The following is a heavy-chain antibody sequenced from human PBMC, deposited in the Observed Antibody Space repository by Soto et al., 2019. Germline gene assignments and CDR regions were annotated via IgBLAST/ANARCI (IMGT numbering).Heavy chain of an antibody. CDR1: GFIFSSSA. Sequence: PGGSLRLSCSASGFIFSSSAMNWVRQAPGKGLEWVSAISGSGGSIYYADSVKGRFTISRDNSKTTLYLEMDSLRAEDTAVYYCAKGGGDSLRYGMDVWGQGTTVTSP. D-gene: IGHD2-21*02. V-gene: IGHV3-23*01. CDR2: ISGSGGSI. CDR3: AKGGGDSLRYGMDV. J-gene: IGHJ6*02.